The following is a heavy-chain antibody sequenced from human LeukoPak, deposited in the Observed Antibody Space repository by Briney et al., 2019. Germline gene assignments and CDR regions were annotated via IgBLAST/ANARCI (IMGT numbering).Heavy chain of an antibody. CDR3: ARGHCSGGSCYWDYFDY. CDR2: ISYSGNT. Sequence: SETLSLTCVVSGDSISNSNWWGWFRQPPGKGLEWLGFISYSGNTHYNPSLKSRVTMSVDTSKNQFSLKLSSVTAVDTAVYYCARGHCSGGSCYWDYFDYWGQGTLVTVSS. J-gene: IGHJ4*02. CDR1: GDSISNSNW. V-gene: IGHV4-28*01. D-gene: IGHD2-15*01.